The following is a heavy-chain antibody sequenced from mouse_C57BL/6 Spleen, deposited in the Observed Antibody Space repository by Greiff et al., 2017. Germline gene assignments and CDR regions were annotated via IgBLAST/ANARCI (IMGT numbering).Heavy chain of an antibody. V-gene: IGHV5-2*01. CDR2: INSDGGST. D-gene: IGHD2-3*01. J-gene: IGHJ1*03. CDR1: EYEFPSPD. Sequence: EVMLVESGGGLVQPGESLKLSCASNEYEFPSPDMSWVRKTPEKRLELVAAINSDGGSTYYPDTMERRFIISRGNTKKTLYLQMSSLRSEDTAFYYCARQEEDGYCVYFDVWGTGTTVTVSS. CDR3: ARQEEDGYCVYFDV.